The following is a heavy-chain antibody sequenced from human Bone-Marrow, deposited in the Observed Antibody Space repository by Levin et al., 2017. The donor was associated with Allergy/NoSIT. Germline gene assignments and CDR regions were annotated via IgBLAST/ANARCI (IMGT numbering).Heavy chain of an antibody. D-gene: IGHD2-21*02. CDR3: ARIRGGDYTLYYYYYMDV. Sequence: SGPTLVKPTETLTLTCTVSGFSLTNGRMGVTWIRQPPGKALEWLAHIFSNDEKSYSTSLKSRLTISKDTSKSQVVLTMTNMDPVDTATYYCARIRGGDYTLYYYYYMDVWGKGTTVTVSS. CDR1: GFSLTNGRMG. V-gene: IGHV2-26*01. CDR2: IFSNDEK. J-gene: IGHJ6*03.